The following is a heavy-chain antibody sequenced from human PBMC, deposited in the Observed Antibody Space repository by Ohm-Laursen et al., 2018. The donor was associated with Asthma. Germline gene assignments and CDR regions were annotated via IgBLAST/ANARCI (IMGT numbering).Heavy chain of an antibody. V-gene: IGHV3-30*03. CDR2: ISYDGSNK. D-gene: IGHD2-2*01. Sequence: SLRLSCAASGFTFSSYGMHWVRQAPGKGLEWVAVISYDGSNKYYADSVKGRFTISRDNSKNTLYLQMNSLRAEDTAVYYCARDVVPAAMYYYGMDVWGQGTTVTVSS. CDR1: GFTFSSYG. CDR3: ARDVVPAAMYYYGMDV. J-gene: IGHJ6*02.